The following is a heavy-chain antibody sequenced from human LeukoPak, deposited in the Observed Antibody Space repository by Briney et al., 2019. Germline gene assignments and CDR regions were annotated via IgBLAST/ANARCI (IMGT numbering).Heavy chain of an antibody. CDR1: GYSFSSYW. Sequence: GESLKISCKGLGYSFSSYWNAWVRQRPGKGLEWMGIIYPGGSETRYDPSFQGQVTISADNSTSTAYLQWSSLRASDTAMYYCARACRDGYNQNFDHWGQGTLVTVSS. J-gene: IGHJ4*02. D-gene: IGHD5-24*01. CDR3: ARACRDGYNQNFDH. V-gene: IGHV5-51*01. CDR2: IYPGGSET.